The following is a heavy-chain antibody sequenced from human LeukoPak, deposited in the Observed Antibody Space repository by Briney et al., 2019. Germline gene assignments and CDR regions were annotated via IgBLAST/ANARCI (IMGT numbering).Heavy chain of an antibody. CDR1: GYTFTSYD. D-gene: IGHD1-1*01. Sequence: ASVKVSCKASGYTFTSYDINWVRQATGQGLEWMGWINPNNGDTNYAQKFQGRVTMTRDTSISTAYMELSRLRSEDTAVYYCARALTQPPPTDEVSVLYYYYYYMDVWGKGTTVTVSS. CDR3: ARALTQPPPTDEVSVLYYYYYYMDV. V-gene: IGHV1-2*02. CDR2: INPNNGDT. J-gene: IGHJ6*03.